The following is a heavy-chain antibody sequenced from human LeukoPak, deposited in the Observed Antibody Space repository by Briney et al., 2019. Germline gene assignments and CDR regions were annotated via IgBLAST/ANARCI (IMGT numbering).Heavy chain of an antibody. J-gene: IGHJ4*02. V-gene: IGHV1-18*01. CDR3: ARVPSGGPFDY. CDR2: ISAYNGNT. D-gene: IGHD2-15*01. Sequence: ASVTVSCKASGYSFTSYGISWVRQAPGQGLEWMGWISAYNGNTNYAQRLQGRVTMTTDTSTSTAYMELRSLTSDDTAVYFCARVPSGGPFDYWGQGTLVTVSS. CDR1: GYSFTSYG.